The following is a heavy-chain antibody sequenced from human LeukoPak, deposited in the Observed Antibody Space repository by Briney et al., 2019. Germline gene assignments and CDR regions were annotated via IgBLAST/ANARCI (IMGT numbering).Heavy chain of an antibody. CDR2: ISYSGNT. J-gene: IGHJ5*02. V-gene: IGHV4-30-4*07. Sequence: SQTLSLTCAVSGGSISRGGYFWSWIRQPPGKGLEWIAYISYSGNTYYNPSLKSRVTISVDTSKNQFSLKLSSVTAADTAVYYCARGVGDIVVVPAATTPNNWFDPWGQGTLVTVSS. CDR1: GGSISRGGYF. CDR3: ARGVGDIVVVPAATTPNNWFDP. D-gene: IGHD2-2*01.